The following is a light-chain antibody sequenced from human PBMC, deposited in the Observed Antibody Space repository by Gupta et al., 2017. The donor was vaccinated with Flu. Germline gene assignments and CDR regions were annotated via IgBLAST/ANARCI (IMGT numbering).Light chain of an antibody. J-gene: IGKJ2*04. Sequence: DIEVTQTPTTLSASPGERVTITCRTSQSVRNNLAWYQQKPGLAPRLLIYAASTSDTGVPARFSGTGSGTEFNLIISSLQSEDCAVYYCYQYESCPPCSFGQGTKMDIK. CDR1: QSVRNN. CDR2: AAS. V-gene: IGKV3-15*01. CDR3: YQYESCPPCS.